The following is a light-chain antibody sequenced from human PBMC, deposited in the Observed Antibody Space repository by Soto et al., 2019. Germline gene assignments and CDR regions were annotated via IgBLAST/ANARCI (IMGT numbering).Light chain of an antibody. Sequence: QSALTQPASVSGSPGQSITISCTGTSSDVGGYNYVSWYQQHPGKAPKLIIYDVSNRPSGVSNRFSGSKSGNTASLTISGLQAEDEADYFCSSYTSSSSVVFGGGTSSPS. CDR3: SSYTSSSSVV. J-gene: IGLJ2*01. V-gene: IGLV2-14*01. CDR2: DVS. CDR1: SSDVGGYNY.